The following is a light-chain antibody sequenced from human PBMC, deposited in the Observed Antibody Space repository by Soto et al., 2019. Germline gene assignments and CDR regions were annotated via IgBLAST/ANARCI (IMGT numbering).Light chain of an antibody. CDR1: SSDVGGYNY. Sequence: QSVLTQPASVSGSPGQSITISCTGTSSDVGGYNYVSWYQQHPGKAPKLMIYDVSNRPSGVSNRFSGSKSGNTASLTISVLQVEDEADYYCSSYTSSSTPYVFGTGTKVTVL. V-gene: IGLV2-14*01. CDR2: DVS. CDR3: SSYTSSSTPYV. J-gene: IGLJ1*01.